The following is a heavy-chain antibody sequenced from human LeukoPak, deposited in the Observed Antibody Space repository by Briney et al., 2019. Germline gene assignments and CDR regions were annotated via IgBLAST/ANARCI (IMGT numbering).Heavy chain of an antibody. Sequence: SETLSLTCRVSGASVSNYYWSWIRQSPGKGLEWIGFFHYSGSTNYNPSLNSRVTTSIDTSMNQLSLTLASVTAADTAVYFCARHHDGGPKLRLDFWGLGVLVTVSS. V-gene: IGHV4-59*08. D-gene: IGHD2-15*01. CDR1: GASVSNYY. J-gene: IGHJ4*02. CDR2: FHYSGST. CDR3: ARHHDGGPKLRLDF.